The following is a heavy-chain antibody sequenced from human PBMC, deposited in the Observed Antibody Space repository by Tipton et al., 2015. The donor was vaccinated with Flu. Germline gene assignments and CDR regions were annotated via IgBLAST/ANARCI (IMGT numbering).Heavy chain of an antibody. D-gene: IGHD3-10*01. V-gene: IGHV4-39*07. J-gene: IGHJ5*02. Sequence: TLSLTCTVSGGSINRSHYYWGWIRQPPGKGLEWIGSIYHSGSTFYHPSLKSRVTISVDTSRNQFSLRLSSVTAADTAVYFCAREAAPTPGAGYQYESWGQGKLVTVSS. CDR1: GGSINRSHYY. CDR2: IYHSGST. CDR3: AREAAPTPGAGYQYES.